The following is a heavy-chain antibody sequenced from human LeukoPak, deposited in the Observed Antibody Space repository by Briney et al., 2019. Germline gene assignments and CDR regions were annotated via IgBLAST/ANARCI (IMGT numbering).Heavy chain of an antibody. J-gene: IGHJ4*02. CDR2: INAGNGNT. Sequence: ASVKVSCKASGYTFTSYAMHWVRQAPGQRLEWMGWINAGNGNTKYSQKFQGRVTITRDTSASTVYMELSSLRSEDTAVYYCARERYSSGEYYFDYWGQGTLVTVSS. V-gene: IGHV1-3*01. CDR3: ARERYSSGEYYFDY. CDR1: GYTFTSYA. D-gene: IGHD5-18*01.